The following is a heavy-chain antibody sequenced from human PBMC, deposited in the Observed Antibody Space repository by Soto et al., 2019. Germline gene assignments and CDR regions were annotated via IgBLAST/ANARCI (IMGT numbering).Heavy chain of an antibody. CDR1: GVSISSGADY. D-gene: IGHD6-19*01. CDR2: IYSSGSS. J-gene: IGHJ4*02. V-gene: IGHV4-31*03. CDR3: ARFAYRSGWNFDY. Sequence: PSETLSLTCSVSGVSISSGADYWSWIRQRPGKGLEWIGSIYSSGSSSYNPALKSRLTISLDTSKSQFPLKLTSVTAADTAVYYCARFAYRSGWNFDYWGRGTLVTVSS.